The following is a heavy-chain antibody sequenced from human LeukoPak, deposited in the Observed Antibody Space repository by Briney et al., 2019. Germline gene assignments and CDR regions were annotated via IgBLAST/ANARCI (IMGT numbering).Heavy chain of an antibody. Sequence: GGSLGLSCAASGFTFSNYVMSWVRQAPGKGLEWVSDISGSGDSTFYADSVKGRFTISRDNSKNTLYLQMNSLRAEDTAVYYCAKMRWLQYYYFDSWGQGTLVTVSS. CDR1: GFTFSNYV. D-gene: IGHD5-24*01. V-gene: IGHV3-23*01. CDR3: AKMRWLQYYYFDS. CDR2: ISGSGDST. J-gene: IGHJ4*02.